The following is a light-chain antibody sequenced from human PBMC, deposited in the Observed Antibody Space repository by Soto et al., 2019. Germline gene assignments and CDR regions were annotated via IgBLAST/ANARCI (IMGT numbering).Light chain of an antibody. Sequence: QSVLTQPASVSGSPGQSITISCTGTSSDVGGYNYVSWYQQHPGKAPKLVIYEVTDRPSGISDRFSGSKSGNTASLIISGLQAEDEADYYCCSFSSSSTRYVLGTGTKLTVL. CDR1: SSDVGGYNY. CDR2: EVT. CDR3: CSFSSSSTRYV. J-gene: IGLJ1*01. V-gene: IGLV2-14*01.